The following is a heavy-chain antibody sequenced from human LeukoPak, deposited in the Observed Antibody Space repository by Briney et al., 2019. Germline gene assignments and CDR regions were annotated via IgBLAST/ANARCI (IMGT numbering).Heavy chain of an antibody. Sequence: SQTLSLTCTVSGGSISSGDYYWSWIRQPPGKGLEWIGYIYYSGSTYYNPSLKSRVTISVDTSKNQFSLKLSSVTAADTAVYYCARVFYYDSSGYPSFDYWGQGTLVTVSS. D-gene: IGHD3-22*01. J-gene: IGHJ4*02. CDR1: GGSISSGDYY. CDR2: IYYSGST. CDR3: ARVFYYDSSGYPSFDY. V-gene: IGHV4-30-4*01.